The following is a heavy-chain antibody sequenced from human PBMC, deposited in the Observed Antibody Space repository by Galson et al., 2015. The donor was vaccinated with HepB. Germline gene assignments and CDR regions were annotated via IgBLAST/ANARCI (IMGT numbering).Heavy chain of an antibody. CDR2: IIPIFGTA. D-gene: IGHD2-2*01. J-gene: IGHJ4*02. Sequence: SVKVSCKASGGTFSNYAINWVRQAPGQGLEWMGGIIPIFGTAKYAQRFQSRVTISADESTRTAYMELSSLRSEDTAVYYCARQDSRYCSSISCSFDYWGQGTLVTVSS. CDR1: GGTFSNYA. CDR3: ARQDSRYCSSISCSFDY. V-gene: IGHV1-69*13.